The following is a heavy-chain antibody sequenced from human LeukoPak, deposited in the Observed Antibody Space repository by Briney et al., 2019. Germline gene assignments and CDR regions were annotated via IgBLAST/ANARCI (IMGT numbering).Heavy chain of an antibody. CDR1: RGSIRTYY. J-gene: IGHJ6*02. Sequence: SETLSLTCTVSRGSIRTYYWSWIRQSPGKGLEWIGYIYYGGITYSGSTYYNPSLKSRVVISVDTSKNQFSLRLTSVTAADTAVYYCAATYGSVNYFYYYYGMAIWGQGTTVTVSS. D-gene: IGHD3-10*01. V-gene: IGHV4-30-4*01. CDR2: IYYGGITYSGST. CDR3: AATYGSVNYFYYYYGMAI.